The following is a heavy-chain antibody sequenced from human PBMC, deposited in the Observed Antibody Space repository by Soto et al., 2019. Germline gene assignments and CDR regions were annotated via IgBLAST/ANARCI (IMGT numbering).Heavy chain of an antibody. Sequence: QVQLVQSGAEVKKPGSSVKVSCKASGGTFSSYTITWLRQAPGQGLEWMGRIILILGIANYAQKFQGRVTITADKCKSTASMELSSLRSEDTAVYYCARLGDYDIFTGSKAGWGQGTLVTVSS. V-gene: IGHV1-69*02. CDR1: GGTFSSYT. J-gene: IGHJ4*02. CDR2: IILILGIA. D-gene: IGHD3-9*01. CDR3: ARLGDYDIFTGSKAG.